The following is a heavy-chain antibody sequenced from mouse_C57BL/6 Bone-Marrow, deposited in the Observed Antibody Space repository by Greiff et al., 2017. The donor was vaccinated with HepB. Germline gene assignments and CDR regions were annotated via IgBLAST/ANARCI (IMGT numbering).Heavy chain of an antibody. V-gene: IGHV2-9*01. CDR3: AKRGYGSRTYWYFDV. D-gene: IGHD1-1*01. J-gene: IGHJ1*03. CDR1: GFSLTSYG. Sequence: VQLQESGPGLVAPSQSLSITCTVSGFSLTSYGVDWVRQPPGKGLEWLGVIWGGGSTNYNSALMSRPSISKDNSKSQVFLKMNSLQTDDTAMYYCAKRGYGSRTYWYFDVWGTGTTVTVSS. CDR2: IWGGGST.